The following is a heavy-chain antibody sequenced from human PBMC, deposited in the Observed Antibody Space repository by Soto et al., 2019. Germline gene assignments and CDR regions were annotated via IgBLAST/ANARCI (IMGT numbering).Heavy chain of an antibody. Sequence: QLQLQESGPGLVKPSETLSLTCTVSGGSISSSSYYWGWIRQPPGKGLDWIGSIYYSGSTYYNPSLKSRVTISVDTSKNQFSLKLSSVTAADTAVYYCARRNFGVVITNFDYWGQGTLVTVSS. CDR3: ARRNFGVVITNFDY. V-gene: IGHV4-39*01. CDR2: IYYSGST. CDR1: GGSISSSSYY. J-gene: IGHJ4*02. D-gene: IGHD3-3*02.